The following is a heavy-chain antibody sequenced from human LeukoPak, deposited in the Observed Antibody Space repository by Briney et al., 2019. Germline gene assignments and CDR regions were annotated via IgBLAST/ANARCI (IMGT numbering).Heavy chain of an antibody. CDR1: GGSLSGYY. CDR3: ARGQILFDP. CDR2: INHSGGT. V-gene: IGHV4-34*01. Sequence: WETLSLTCAVYGGSLSGYYRSWIRQPPGKGLEWIGEINHSGGTTYNPSPMTRVTTSVDTSTNHFSQKLSAVTPADTAVYYSARGQILFDPWGQGTLVTVSS. J-gene: IGHJ5*02.